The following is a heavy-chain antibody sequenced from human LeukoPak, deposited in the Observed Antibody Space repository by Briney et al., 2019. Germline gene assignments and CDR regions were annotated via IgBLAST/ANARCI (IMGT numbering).Heavy chain of an antibody. CDR1: GYSFIDYY. CDR3: ARDFRAAMVSDWFDP. D-gene: IGHD5-18*01. V-gene: IGHV1-2*02. Sequence: ASVKVSCKTSGYSFIDYYIHWVRQAPGQGLEWMGWINSNSADTNYAQNFQGRVTMTRDTSISTAYMELSRLRSDDTAVYYCARDFRAAMVSDWFDPWGQGTLVTVSS. J-gene: IGHJ5*02. CDR2: INSNSADT.